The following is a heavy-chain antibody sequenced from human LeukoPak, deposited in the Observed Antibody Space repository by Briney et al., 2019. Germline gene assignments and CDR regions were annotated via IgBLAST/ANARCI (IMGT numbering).Heavy chain of an antibody. CDR2: INPNSGGT. V-gene: IGHV1-2*02. Sequence: ASVKVSCKASGYTFTSYYMHWVRQAPGQGLEWMGWINPNSGGTNYAQKLQGRVTMTRDTSITTAYMELRRLRSDDTAVYYCAREDTTSPGAFDIWGQGTMVTVSS. CDR3: AREDTTSPGAFDI. CDR1: GYTFTSYY. J-gene: IGHJ3*02. D-gene: IGHD2-2*01.